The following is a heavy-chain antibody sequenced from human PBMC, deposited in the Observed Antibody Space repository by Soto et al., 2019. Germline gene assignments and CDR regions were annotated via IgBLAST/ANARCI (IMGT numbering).Heavy chain of an antibody. Sequence: SVKVSCKSSGGTFSSYAISWVRQAPGQGLEWMGGIIPIFGTANYAQKFQGRVTITADESTSTAYMELSSLRSEDTAVYYCARASGYSSSSSPPYYYYGMDVWGQGTTVTVSS. D-gene: IGHD6-6*01. J-gene: IGHJ6*02. CDR2: IIPIFGTA. CDR3: ARASGYSSSSSPPYYYYGMDV. CDR1: GGTFSSYA. V-gene: IGHV1-69*13.